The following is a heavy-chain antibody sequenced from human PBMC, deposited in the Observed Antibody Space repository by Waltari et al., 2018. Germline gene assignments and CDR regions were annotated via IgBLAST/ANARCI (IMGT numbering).Heavy chain of an antibody. J-gene: IGHJ4*02. Sequence: QLQLQESGPGLVKPSETLSLTCTVSGGSISSRSYYWGWIRQPPGKGLEWIGSIYYSGSTYYNPSLKSRVTISVDTSKNQFSLKLSSVTAADTAVYYCASRFLVGSYYAYWGQGTLVTVSS. V-gene: IGHV4-39*01. CDR3: ASRFLVGSYYAY. D-gene: IGHD1-26*01. CDR2: IYYSGST. CDR1: GGSISSRSYY.